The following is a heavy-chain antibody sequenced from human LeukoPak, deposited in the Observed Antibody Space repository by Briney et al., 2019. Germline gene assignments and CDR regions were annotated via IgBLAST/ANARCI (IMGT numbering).Heavy chain of an antibody. D-gene: IGHD6-13*01. CDR3: AKDLAAAGLYYFDY. CDR1: GFTFDDYA. V-gene: IGHV3-43D*03. J-gene: IGHJ4*02. Sequence: GGSLRLSCAASGFTFDDYAMHWVRQAPGKGLEWVSLISWDGGSTYYADSVKGRFTISRDNSKNSLYLQMNSLRAEDTALYYCAKDLAAAGLYYFDYWGQGTLVTVSS. CDR2: ISWDGGST.